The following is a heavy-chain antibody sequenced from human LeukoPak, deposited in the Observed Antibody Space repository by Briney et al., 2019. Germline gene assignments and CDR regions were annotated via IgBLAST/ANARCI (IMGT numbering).Heavy chain of an antibody. V-gene: IGHV1-2*02. Sequence: ASVKVSCKASGYTFTSYIMHWVRQAPGQGLEWMGWTNPNSGATNYAQKFQGRVSITRDTSIGTVYMELTRLTSDDTAVYYCAREGHCTGGCCLDHWDQGTLITASS. CDR1: GYTFTSYI. CDR3: AREGHCTGGCCLDH. CDR2: TNPNSGAT. D-gene: IGHD2-15*01. J-gene: IGHJ4*02.